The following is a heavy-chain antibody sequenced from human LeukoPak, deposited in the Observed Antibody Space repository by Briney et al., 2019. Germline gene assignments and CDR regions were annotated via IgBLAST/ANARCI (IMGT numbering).Heavy chain of an antibody. CDR2: ISSSSGYI. Sequence: GGSLRLSCAASGFTFSSYSMNWVRQAPGKGLEWVSSISSSSGYIYYADSVKGRFTISRDNAKNSLYLQMNSLRAEDTAVYYCTRDADSSSWSMYYYYGMDVWGQGTTVTVSS. V-gene: IGHV3-21*01. CDR3: TRDADSSSWSMYYYYGMDV. J-gene: IGHJ6*02. CDR1: GFTFSSYS. D-gene: IGHD6-13*01.